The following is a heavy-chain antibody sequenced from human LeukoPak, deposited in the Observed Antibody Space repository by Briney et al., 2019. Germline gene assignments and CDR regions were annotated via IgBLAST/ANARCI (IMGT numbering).Heavy chain of an antibody. CDR2: IWSVGGAE. D-gene: IGHD7-27*01. CDR1: GFPFSSYG. V-gene: IGHV3-33*01. CDR3: AIDPNWGTHS. Sequence: GGSLRLSCVASGFPFSSYGMHWVRQAPGKGLEWVAVIWSVGGAEYYADSVKGRFTISRDNSKNMLFLQMNSLRAEDTAVYYCAIDPNWGTHSWGQGVLVTVSS. J-gene: IGHJ4*02.